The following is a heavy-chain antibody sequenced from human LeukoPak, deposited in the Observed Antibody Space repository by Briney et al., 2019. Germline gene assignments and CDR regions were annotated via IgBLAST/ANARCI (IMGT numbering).Heavy chain of an antibody. Sequence: GGSLRLSCAASGFTFSSYAMSWVRQAPGKGLEWVSAISGSGGSTYYADSVKGRFTISRDNSKNTLYLQMNSLRAEDTAVYYCAKGVYDILTSPGGYWGQGTLVTVSS. CDR2: ISGSGGST. J-gene: IGHJ4*02. V-gene: IGHV3-23*01. CDR1: GFTFSSYA. CDR3: AKGVYDILTSPGGY. D-gene: IGHD3-9*01.